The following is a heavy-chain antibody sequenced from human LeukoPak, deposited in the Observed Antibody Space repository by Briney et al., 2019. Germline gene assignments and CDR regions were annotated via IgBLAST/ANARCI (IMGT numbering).Heavy chain of an antibody. D-gene: IGHD3-22*01. CDR1: GFTFSSYW. J-gene: IGHJ4*02. Sequence: PGGSLRLSCAASGFTFSSYWMHWVRQAPGKGLEWVSGINWNGGSTGYADSVKGRFTISRDNAKNSLYLQMNSLRAEDTALYYCARTSGYYEIYYFGYWGQGTLVTVSS. CDR3: ARTSGYYEIYYFGY. V-gene: IGHV3-20*04. CDR2: INWNGGST.